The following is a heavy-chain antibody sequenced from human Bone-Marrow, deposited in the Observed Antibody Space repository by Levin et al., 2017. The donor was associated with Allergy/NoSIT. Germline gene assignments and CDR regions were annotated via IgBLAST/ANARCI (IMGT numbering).Heavy chain of an antibody. CDR3: VRVSSSWLSYYYYGMDV. J-gene: IGHJ6*02. CDR2: ISYDGSNK. Sequence: GGSLRLSCAASGFTFSSYAMHWVRQAPGKGLEWVAVISYDGSNKYYADSVKGRFTISRDNSKNTLYLQMNSLRAEDTAVYYCVRVSSSWLSYYYYGMDVWGQGTTVTVSS. V-gene: IGHV3-30*04. D-gene: IGHD6-13*01. CDR1: GFTFSSYA.